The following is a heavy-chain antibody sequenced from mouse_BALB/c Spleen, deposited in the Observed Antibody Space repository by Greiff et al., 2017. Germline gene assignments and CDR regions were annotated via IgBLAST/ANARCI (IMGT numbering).Heavy chain of an antibody. CDR3: TRSDYDGWFAY. CDR2: ISTYNGNT. J-gene: IGHJ3*01. V-gene: IGHV1S81*02. CDR1: GYSFTSYW. D-gene: IGHD2-4*01. Sequence: QVQLQQPGAELVRPGASVKLSCKASGYSFTSYWMNWVKQSHAKSLEWIGVISTYNGNTNYNQKFKGKATMTVDKSSSTAYMQLSSLTSEDSAVYYCTRSDYDGWFAYWGQGTLVTVSA.